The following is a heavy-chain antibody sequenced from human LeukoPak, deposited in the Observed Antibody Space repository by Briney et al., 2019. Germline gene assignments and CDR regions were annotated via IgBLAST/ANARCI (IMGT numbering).Heavy chain of an antibody. J-gene: IGHJ5*02. CDR2: ISYDGSNK. CDR1: GFTFSSYG. V-gene: IGHV3-30*18. D-gene: IGHD5-12*01. Sequence: GGSLRLSCAASGFTFSSYGMHWVRQAPGKGLEWVAVISYDGSNKYYADSVKGRFIISRDNTKNTLYLQMNSLRAEDTAVYYCAKGYDFGFDPWGQGTLVTVSS. CDR3: AKGYDFGFDP.